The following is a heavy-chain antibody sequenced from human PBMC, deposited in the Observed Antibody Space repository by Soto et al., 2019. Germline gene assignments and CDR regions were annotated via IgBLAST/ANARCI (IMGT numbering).Heavy chain of an antibody. V-gene: IGHV5-10-1*01. J-gene: IGHJ6*02. CDR1: GYSFTSYW. Sequence: GESLKISCKGSGYSFTSYWISWVRQMPGKGLEWMGRIDPSDSYTNYSPSFQGHVTISADKSISTAYLQWSSLKASDTAMYYCARLNPVRYWEYECWSGYYSHYDYYGMDVWGQGTTVTVSS. CDR2: IDPSDSYT. CDR3: ARLNPVRYWEYECWSGYYSHYDYYGMDV. D-gene: IGHD3-3*01.